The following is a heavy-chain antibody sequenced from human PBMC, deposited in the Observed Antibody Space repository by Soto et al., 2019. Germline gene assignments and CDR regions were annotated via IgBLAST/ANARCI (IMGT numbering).Heavy chain of an antibody. CDR2: IYYSGST. CDR3: ASSSSSRARGYFDY. V-gene: IGHV4-30-4*01. Sequence: PSETLSLTCTVSGGSISSGDYYWSWIRQPPGKGLEWIGYIYYSGSTYYNPSLKSRVTISVDTSKNQFSLKLSSGTAADTAVYYCASSSSSRARGYFDYWGQGTLVTVSS. D-gene: IGHD6-13*01. J-gene: IGHJ4*02. CDR1: GGSISSGDYY.